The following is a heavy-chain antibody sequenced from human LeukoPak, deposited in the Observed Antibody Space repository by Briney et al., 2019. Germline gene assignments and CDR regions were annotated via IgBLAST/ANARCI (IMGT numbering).Heavy chain of an antibody. J-gene: IGHJ6*03. CDR3: AKDRGSTSHRYMDV. D-gene: IGHD2-2*01. CDR2: IRYDGSNK. CDR1: GFTFSSYG. V-gene: IGHV3-30*02. Sequence: GGSLRLSCAASGFTFSSYGMHWVRQAPGKGLEWVAFIRYDGSNKYYADSVKGRFTISRDNSKNTLYLQMNSLRAEDTAVYYCAKDRGSTSHRYMDVWRKGTTVTVSS.